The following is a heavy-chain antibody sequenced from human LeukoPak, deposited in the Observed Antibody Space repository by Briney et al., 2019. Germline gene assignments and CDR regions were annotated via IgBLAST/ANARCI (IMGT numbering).Heavy chain of an antibody. CDR2: MNPNSGNT. Sequence: ASVKVSCKASGYTFTSYDINWVRQATGQGLEWMGWMNPNSGNTGYAQRFQGRVTMTRNTSISTAYMELSSLRSEDTAVYYCARGLYCSSTSCCTSYWFDPWGQGTLVTVSS. CDR1: GYTFTSYD. D-gene: IGHD2-2*02. V-gene: IGHV1-8*01. J-gene: IGHJ5*02. CDR3: ARGLYCSSTSCCTSYWFDP.